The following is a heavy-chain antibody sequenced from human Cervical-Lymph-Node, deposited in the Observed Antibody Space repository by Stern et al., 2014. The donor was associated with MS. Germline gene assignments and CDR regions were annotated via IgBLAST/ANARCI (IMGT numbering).Heavy chain of an antibody. CDR1: GGSFSSFA. V-gene: IGHV1-69*01. Sequence: VQLVQSGAEVKKPGSSVKVSCKASGGSFSSFAISWGRQAPGQGLEWMGGIIPMFGTANFAQKFQGRVTITADESTTTAYMELSSLTSVDTAVYYCATNRFSGSYHGDFWGQGTLVTVSS. J-gene: IGHJ4*02. CDR2: IIPMFGTA. CDR3: ATNRFSGSYHGDF. D-gene: IGHD1-26*01.